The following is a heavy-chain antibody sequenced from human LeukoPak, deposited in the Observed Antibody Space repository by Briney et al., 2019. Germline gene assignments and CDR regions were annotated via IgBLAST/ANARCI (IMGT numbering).Heavy chain of an antibody. J-gene: IGHJ4*02. CDR1: GYSISSGYY. Sequence: PSETLSLTCAVSGYSISSGYYWGWIRPPPGKGLEWIGSIYHSGSTYYNPSLKSRVTISVDTSKNQFSLKLSSETAADTAVYYCARYYYDSSGYSTADTDYWGQGTLVTVSS. CDR2: IYHSGST. CDR3: ARYYYDSSGYSTADTDY. V-gene: IGHV4-38-2*01. D-gene: IGHD3-22*01.